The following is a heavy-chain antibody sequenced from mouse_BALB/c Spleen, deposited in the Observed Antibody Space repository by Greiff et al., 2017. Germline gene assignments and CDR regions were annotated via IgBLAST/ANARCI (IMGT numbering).Heavy chain of an antibody. CDR1: GYTFTSYW. CDR3: ARDGMITTFDY. J-gene: IGHJ2*01. Sequence: QVHVKQPGAELVKPGAPVKLSCKASGYTFTSYWMNWVKQRPGRGLEWIGRIDPSDSETHYNQKFKDKATLTVDKSSSTAYIQLSSLTSEDSAVYYCARDGMITTFDYWGQGTTLTVSS. CDR2: IDPSDSET. V-gene: IGHV1-69*02. D-gene: IGHD2-4*01.